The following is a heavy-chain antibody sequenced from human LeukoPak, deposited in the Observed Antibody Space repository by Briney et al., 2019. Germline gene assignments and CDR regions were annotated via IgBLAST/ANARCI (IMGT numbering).Heavy chain of an antibody. CDR1: GGSISSYY. J-gene: IGHJ5*02. CDR2: IYYSGST. Sequence: SETLSLTCTVSGGSISSYYWSWIRQPPGKGLEWIGYIYYSGSTNYNPSLKSRVTISVDTSKNQFSLKLSSVTAAGTAVYYCARAQQWLVNWFDPWGQGTLVTVSS. CDR3: ARAQQWLVNWFDP. V-gene: IGHV4-59*01. D-gene: IGHD6-19*01.